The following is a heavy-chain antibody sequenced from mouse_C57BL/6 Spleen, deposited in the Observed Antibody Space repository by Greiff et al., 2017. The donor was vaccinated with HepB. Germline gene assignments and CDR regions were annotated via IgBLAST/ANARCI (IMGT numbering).Heavy chain of an antibody. CDR2: ISGGGGNT. J-gene: IGHJ2*01. D-gene: IGHD2-5*01. CDR1: GFTFSSYT. V-gene: IGHV5-9*01. CDR3: ARQVYYSNYFDY. Sequence: EVKVVESGGGLVKPGGSLKLSCAASGFTFSSYTMSWVRQTPEKRLEWVATISGGGGNTYYPDSVKGRFTISRDNAKNTLYLQMSSLRSEDTALYYCARQVYYSNYFDYWGQGTTLTVSS.